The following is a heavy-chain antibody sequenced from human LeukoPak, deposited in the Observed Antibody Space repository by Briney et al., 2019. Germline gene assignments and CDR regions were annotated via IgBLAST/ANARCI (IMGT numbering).Heavy chain of an antibody. D-gene: IGHD2-15*01. CDR3: ARESLAATLMWTLDY. V-gene: IGHV3-30*04. J-gene: IGHJ4*02. CDR1: GFTFSSYA. CDR2: ISYDGSNK. Sequence: SGRSLRLSCAASGFTFSSYAMHWVRQAPGKGLEEVTVISYDGSNKYYADSVKGRFTISRDNSKNTLYLQMNSLRAEDTAVYYCARESLAATLMWTLDYWGQGTLVTVSS.